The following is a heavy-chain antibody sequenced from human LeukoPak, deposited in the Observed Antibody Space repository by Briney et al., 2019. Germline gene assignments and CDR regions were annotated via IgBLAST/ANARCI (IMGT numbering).Heavy chain of an antibody. D-gene: IGHD6-13*01. CDR1: GFTFISYS. CDR3: ARAHSSSWYGASYYYYYYMDV. CDR2: ISSSSSTI. J-gene: IGHJ6*03. V-gene: IGHV3-48*01. Sequence: GGSLRLSCAASGFTFISYSMNWVRQAPGKGLEWVSYISSSSSTIYYADSVKGRFTISIDNAKNSLYLQMNSLRAEDTAVYYCARAHSSSWYGASYYYYYYMDVWGKGTTVTVSS.